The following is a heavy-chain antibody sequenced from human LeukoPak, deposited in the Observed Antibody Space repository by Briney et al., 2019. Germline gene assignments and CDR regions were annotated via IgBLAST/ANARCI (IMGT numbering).Heavy chain of an antibody. Sequence: GGSLRLSCAASGFTFSSYWMSWVRQAPGKGLEWVANIKQDGSKKYYVDSVKGRFTISRDNAKNSLYLQMNSLRAEDTAVYYCAREYSSGWYGLYYYYYGMDVWGQGTTVTVSS. D-gene: IGHD6-19*01. CDR1: GFTFSSYW. V-gene: IGHV3-7*01. J-gene: IGHJ6*02. CDR3: AREYSSGWYGLYYYYYGMDV. CDR2: IKQDGSKK.